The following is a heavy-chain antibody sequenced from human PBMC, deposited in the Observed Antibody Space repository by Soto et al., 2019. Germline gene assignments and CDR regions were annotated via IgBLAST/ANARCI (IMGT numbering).Heavy chain of an antibody. CDR1: GFTVSSYA. J-gene: IGHJ4*02. CDR3: AKVYGDYGGGFDY. V-gene: IGHV3-23*01. CDR2: ISGSGGST. D-gene: IGHD4-17*01. Sequence: EVQLLESGGGLVQPGGSLRLSCSASGFTVSSYAMSWVRQAPGKGLEWVSAISGSGGSTYYADSVKGLFTISRDNSKNTLYLQMNSLRAEDTAVYYCAKVYGDYGGGFDYWGQGTLVTVSS.